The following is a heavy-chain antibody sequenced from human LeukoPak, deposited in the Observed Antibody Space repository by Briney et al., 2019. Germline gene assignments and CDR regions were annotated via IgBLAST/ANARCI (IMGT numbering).Heavy chain of an antibody. CDR3: ARVSLVRGAPDYYFDY. CDR2: IYTSGST. Sequence: PSQTLSLTCTVSGGSISSGSYYWSWIRQPAGKGLECIGRIYTSGSTNYNPSLKSRVTMSVDTSKHQFSLKLSSVTAADTAVYYCARVSLVRGAPDYYFDYWGQGTLVTVSS. D-gene: IGHD3-10*01. V-gene: IGHV4-61*02. J-gene: IGHJ4*02. CDR1: GGSISSGSYY.